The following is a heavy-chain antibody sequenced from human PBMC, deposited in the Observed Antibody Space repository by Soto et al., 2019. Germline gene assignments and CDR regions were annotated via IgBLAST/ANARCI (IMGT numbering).Heavy chain of an antibody. Sequence: QVQLQESGPGLVKPSQTLSLTCTVSGGSINSGGYCWSWIRQHPGKGLDWIGCISYGGSTSYNPSLKSRVTISVVTSKNQFCLELTSVTAADTAVYYCSRGILVWGQGALITVSS. CDR1: GGSINSGGYC. V-gene: IGHV4-31*03. CDR3: SRGILV. J-gene: IGHJ4*02. D-gene: IGHD5-18*01. CDR2: ISYGGST.